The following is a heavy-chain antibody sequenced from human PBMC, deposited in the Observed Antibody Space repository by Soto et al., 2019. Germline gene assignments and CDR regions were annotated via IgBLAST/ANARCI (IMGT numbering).Heavy chain of an antibody. J-gene: IGHJ4*02. CDR2: IHHSGST. CDR3: ARYDYGSGDVYNIDF. V-gene: IGHV4-4*02. D-gene: IGHD3-10*01. CDR1: GDSISSMNW. Sequence: QVQLQESGPGLVKPSGTLSLTCAVSGDSISSMNWWSWVRQPPEKGLEWIGEIHHSGSTNYNPSLKSRVTISVDKSKNQFSLRLTSVTAADTAVYYCARYDYGSGDVYNIDFWGQGTLVTVSS.